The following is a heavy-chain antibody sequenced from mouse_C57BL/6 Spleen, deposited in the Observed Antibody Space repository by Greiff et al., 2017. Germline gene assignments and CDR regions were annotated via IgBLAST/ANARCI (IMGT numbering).Heavy chain of an antibody. CDR1: GFTFSSYG. Sequence: EVKLMESGGDLVKPGGSLKLSCAASGFTFSSYGMSWVRQTPDKRLGWVATISSGGSYTYYPDSVKGRFTISRDNAKNTLYLQMSSLKSEDTAMYYCARHIDSSGYDYWGQGTTLTVSS. CDR3: ARHIDSSGYDY. CDR2: ISSGGSYT. D-gene: IGHD3-2*02. V-gene: IGHV5-6*01. J-gene: IGHJ2*01.